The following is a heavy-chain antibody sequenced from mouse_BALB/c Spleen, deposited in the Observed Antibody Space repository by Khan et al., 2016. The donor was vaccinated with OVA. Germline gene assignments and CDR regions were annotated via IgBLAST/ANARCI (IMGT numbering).Heavy chain of an antibody. V-gene: IGHV3-8*02. Sequence: EVQLQESGPSLVKPSQTLSLTCSVTGDSITSGYWSWIRKFPGNKLEYMGYMIYSGNTYYNPSLKSRISITRHTSTNQSYLQLNSVTTEDTATYYCARSTYRYAFAYWGQGTLVTVSA. CDR2: MIYSGNT. CDR3: ARSTYRYAFAY. CDR1: GDSITSGY. J-gene: IGHJ3*01. D-gene: IGHD2-14*01.